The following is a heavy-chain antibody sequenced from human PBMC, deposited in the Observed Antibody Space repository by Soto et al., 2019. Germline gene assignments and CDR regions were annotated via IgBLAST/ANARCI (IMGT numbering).Heavy chain of an antibody. CDR2: INPKSGGT. J-gene: IGHJ6*02. D-gene: IGHD2-8*01. CDR3: ARGHSTDCSNGVCSFFYNHEMDV. CDR1: GYSLTDYH. V-gene: IGHV1-2*04. Sequence: ASVKVSCKASGYSLTDYHIHWVRQAPGQGLEWLGRINPKSGGTSTAQKFQGWVTMTRDRSISTVYMELTRLRSDDTAVYFCARGHSTDCSNGVCSFFYNHEMDVWGQGTTVTVSS.